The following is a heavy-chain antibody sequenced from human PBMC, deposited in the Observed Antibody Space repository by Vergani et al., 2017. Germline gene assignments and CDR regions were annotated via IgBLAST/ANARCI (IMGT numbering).Heavy chain of an antibody. CDR1: GYTFTSYY. CDR3: ARERYNWNGIPKIFDY. J-gene: IGHJ4*02. CDR2: IIPIFGTA. Sequence: QVQLVQSGAEVKKPGASVKVSCKASGYTFTSYYMHWVRQAPGQGLEWMGGIIPIFGTANYAQKFQGRVTITADESTSTAYMELSSLRSEDTAVYYCARERYNWNGIPKIFDYWGQGTLVTVSS. D-gene: IGHD1-1*01. V-gene: IGHV1-69*01.